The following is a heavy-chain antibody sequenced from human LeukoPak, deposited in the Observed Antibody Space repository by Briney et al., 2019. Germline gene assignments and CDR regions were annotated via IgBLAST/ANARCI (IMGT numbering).Heavy chain of an antibody. J-gene: IGHJ4*02. CDR2: IYYSGST. V-gene: IGHV4-59*01. D-gene: IGHD3-9*01. Sequence: SETLSLTCTVSGGFISSYYWSWLRQPPGKGLEWLGYIYYSGSTNYNPSLKSRVTISVDTSKNQFSLKLSSVTAADTAVYYCARGSLNLRYFDWLRPKYWGQGTLVTVSS. CDR1: GGFISSYY. CDR3: ARGSLNLRYFDWLRPKY.